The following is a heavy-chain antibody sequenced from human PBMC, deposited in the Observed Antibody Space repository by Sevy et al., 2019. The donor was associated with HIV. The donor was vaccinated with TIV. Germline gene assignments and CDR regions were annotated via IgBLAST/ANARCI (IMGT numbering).Heavy chain of an antibody. J-gene: IGHJ6*02. CDR2: IRGSGGST. V-gene: IGHV3-23*01. D-gene: IGHD3-16*02. CDR1: GFTFSSYA. Sequence: GGSLRLSCAASGFTFSSYAMSWVRRAPGKGLEWVSVIRGSGGSTDYADSVKGRFTISRDNSKNTLYLQMNSLRAEDTAVYYCTKGSTYDYVWGSYRYYGMDVWGQGTTVTVSS. CDR3: TKGSTYDYVWGSYRYYGMDV.